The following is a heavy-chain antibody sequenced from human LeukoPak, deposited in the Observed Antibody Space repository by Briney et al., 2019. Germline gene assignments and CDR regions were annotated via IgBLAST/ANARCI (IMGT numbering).Heavy chain of an antibody. CDR1: GFTFSSYA. J-gene: IGHJ4*02. Sequence: GGSLRLSCAASGFTFSSYAMSWVRQAPGKGLEWVSAISGSGGSTYYADSVKGRFTISRDNSKNTVFVQMNSLRAEDTAVYYCARGQEQWLVVVDHWGQGTLVTVSS. D-gene: IGHD6-19*01. CDR3: ARGQEQWLVVVDH. V-gene: IGHV3-23*01. CDR2: ISGSGGST.